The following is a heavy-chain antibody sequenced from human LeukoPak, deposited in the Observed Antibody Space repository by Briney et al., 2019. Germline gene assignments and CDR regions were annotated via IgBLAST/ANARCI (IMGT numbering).Heavy chain of an antibody. Sequence: SETLSLTCTVSGGSISSSSYYWGWIRQPPGKGLEWIGSIYYSGSTYYNPSLKSRVTISVDTSKNQFSLKLSSVTAADAAVYYCARGPPIAAAGIPFDYWGQGTLVTVSS. CDR3: ARGPPIAAAGIPFDY. CDR2: IYYSGST. CDR1: GGSISSSSYY. D-gene: IGHD6-13*01. V-gene: IGHV4-39*07. J-gene: IGHJ4*02.